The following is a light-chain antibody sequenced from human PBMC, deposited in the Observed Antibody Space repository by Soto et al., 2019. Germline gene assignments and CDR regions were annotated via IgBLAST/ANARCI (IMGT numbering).Light chain of an antibody. V-gene: IGKV3-20*01. Sequence: EIVLTQSPGTLSLSPGERATLSCRASQSVTSSYLAWYQQKPGQAPRLLIYAASSRATGIEGRFSGSGSGTDFTLTISRLEPEDFAVYYCQQYSSSPPYTFGQGTKLEIK. CDR3: QQYSSSPPYT. CDR2: AAS. CDR1: QSVTSSY. J-gene: IGKJ2*01.